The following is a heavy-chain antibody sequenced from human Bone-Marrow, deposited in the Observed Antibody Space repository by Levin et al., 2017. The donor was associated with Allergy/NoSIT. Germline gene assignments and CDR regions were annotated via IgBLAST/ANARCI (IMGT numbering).Heavy chain of an antibody. J-gene: IGHJ6*02. V-gene: IGHV1-2*02. CDR3: ARVNPGVRRIAVVGMGAMDV. Sequence: ASVKVSCKASGYTFTAYYMHWVRQAPGQGLEWMGWINPNTGDTNYAQKFQGRVTMTRDTSITTAYMELTSLTSDDTAVYYCARVNPGVRRIAVVGMGAMDVWGQGTTVTVSS. CDR2: INPNTGDT. D-gene: IGHD6-19*01. CDR1: GYTFTAYY.